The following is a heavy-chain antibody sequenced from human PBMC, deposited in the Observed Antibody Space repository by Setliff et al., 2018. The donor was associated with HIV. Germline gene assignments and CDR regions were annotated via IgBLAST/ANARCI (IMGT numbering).Heavy chain of an antibody. CDR1: GDSITRVSSF. V-gene: IGHV4-61*02. D-gene: IGHD3-22*01. CDR2: ISTSGTI. Sequence: PSETLSLTCTVSGDSITRVSSFWSWIRQPAGKGLEYLGLISTSGTIRYNPSLKSRLTLSRDTSKNQISLRLTSTTVADTAVYYCARGVDYYTDHVDIWGQGALVTVSS. J-gene: IGHJ4*02. CDR3: ARGVDYYTDHVDI.